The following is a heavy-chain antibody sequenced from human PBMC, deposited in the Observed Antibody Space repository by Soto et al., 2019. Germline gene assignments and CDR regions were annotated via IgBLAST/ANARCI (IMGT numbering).Heavy chain of an antibody. D-gene: IGHD6-6*01. V-gene: IGHV1-69*01. J-gene: IGHJ6*02. CDR2: IIPIFGTA. CDR3: ARGGYSSSRDYYYGMDV. CDR1: GGTFSSYA. Sequence: QVQLVQSGAEVKKPGSSVKVSCKASGGTFSSYAISWVRQAPGQGLEWMGGIIPIFGTANYAQKFQGRVTITADELTITAYMELSSLRSEDTGVYYCARGGYSSSRDYYYGMDVWGQGTTVTVSS.